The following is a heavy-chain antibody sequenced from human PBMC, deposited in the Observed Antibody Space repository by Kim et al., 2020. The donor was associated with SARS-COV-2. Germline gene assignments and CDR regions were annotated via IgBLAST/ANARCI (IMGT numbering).Heavy chain of an antibody. CDR1: GFIFSDYS. J-gene: IGHJ4*02. CDR2: ISSDNNAR. D-gene: IGHD3-10*01. CDR3: ARGYRGRGGGWGVTPDY. Sequence: GGSLRLSCAASGFIFSDYSMNWVRQAPGKGLDWVSYISSDNNARFYADSVKGRFTVSRDNVKKSLFLEMNSLSDEDTAVYYCARGYRGRGGGWGVTPDYWGQGTLVTVSS. V-gene: IGHV3-48*02.